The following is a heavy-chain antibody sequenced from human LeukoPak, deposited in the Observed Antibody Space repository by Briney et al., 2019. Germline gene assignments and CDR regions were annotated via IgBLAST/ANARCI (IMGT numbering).Heavy chain of an antibody. CDR1: GYTFTGYY. CDR2: INPNSGGT. Sequence: APVKVSCKASGYTFTGYYMHWVRQAPGQGLEWMGWINPNSGGTNYAQKFQGRVTMTRDTSISTAYMELSRLRSDDTAVYYCAREVATTREIDYWGQGTLVTVSS. D-gene: IGHD5-24*01. CDR3: AREVATTREIDY. J-gene: IGHJ4*02. V-gene: IGHV1-2*02.